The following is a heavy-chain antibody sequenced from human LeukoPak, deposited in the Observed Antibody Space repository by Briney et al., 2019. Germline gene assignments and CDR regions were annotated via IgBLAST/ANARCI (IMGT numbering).Heavy chain of an antibody. J-gene: IGHJ4*02. CDR3: AREPLLQSGYDQFCDY. CDR2: ISAYNGNT. V-gene: IGHV1-18*01. CDR1: GYTFTSYG. Sequence: ASVKVSCKASGYTFTSYGISWVRQAPGQGLEWMGWISAYNGNTNYAQKLQGRVTMTTDTSTSTAYMELRSLRSDDTAVYYCAREPLLQSGYDQFCDYWGQGTLVTVSS. D-gene: IGHD5-12*01.